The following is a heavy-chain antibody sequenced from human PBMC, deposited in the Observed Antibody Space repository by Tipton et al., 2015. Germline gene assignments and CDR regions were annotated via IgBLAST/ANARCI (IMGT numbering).Heavy chain of an antibody. V-gene: IGHV1-18*04. Sequence: QLVQSGAEVKEPGASVKVSCTTFGYTFTNYGLTWVRQAPGQGLEWLGWIIDHNGHPNYAQKFQGRVTMTTDTSTSTAYVELRSLRSDDTAVYYCARASRDGWSGYYSDNWFFDLWGRGTRVTVSS. CDR1: GYTFTNYG. D-gene: IGHD3-3*01. J-gene: IGHJ2*01. CDR2: IIDHNGHP. CDR3: ARASRDGWSGYYSDNWFFDL.